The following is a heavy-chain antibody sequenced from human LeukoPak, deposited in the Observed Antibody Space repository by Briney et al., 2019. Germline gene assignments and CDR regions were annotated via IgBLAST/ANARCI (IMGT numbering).Heavy chain of an antibody. Sequence: PGGSLRLSCAASGFTVSNDFMSWVRQAPGKGLEWVSLIYSDGSTYYADSVKGRFIISRDTSKNTLYLQMNSLRAEDTAVYYCARDLEFYYGGNLGVGYWGQGTLVTVSS. V-gene: IGHV3-53*01. J-gene: IGHJ4*02. CDR3: ARDLEFYYGGNLGVGY. CDR2: IYSDGST. CDR1: GFTVSNDF. D-gene: IGHD4-23*01.